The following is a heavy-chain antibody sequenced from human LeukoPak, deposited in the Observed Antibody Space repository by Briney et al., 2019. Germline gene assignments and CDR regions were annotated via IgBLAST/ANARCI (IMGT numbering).Heavy chain of an antibody. CDR2: ISFHGTYS. Sequence: GGSLRLSCAASGFTFISYAIHWVRQAPGNGLEWVAVISFHGTYSFYADSVKGRFTISRDNSKNTLYLQMNSLRADDTAVYYCAMKAVPRPRLHDAFDFWGQGTVVSVSS. CDR1: GFTFISYA. V-gene: IGHV3-30*04. CDR3: AMKAVPRPRLHDAFDF. D-gene: IGHD5-24*01. J-gene: IGHJ3*01.